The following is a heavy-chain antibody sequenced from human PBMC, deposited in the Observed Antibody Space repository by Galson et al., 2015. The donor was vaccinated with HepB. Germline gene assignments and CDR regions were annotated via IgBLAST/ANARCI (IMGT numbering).Heavy chain of an antibody. CDR2: ISYDGSNK. CDR3: ASQPYGGYLLDQ. D-gene: IGHD4-17*01. Sequence: SLRLSCAASGFIFGSFGMHWVRQAPGKGLEWVTVISYDGSNKFYADSVKGRFTISRDNSKKILYLQMNSLRAEDTAMYYCASQPYGGYLLDQWGQGTLVTVSS. CDR1: GFIFGSFG. V-gene: IGHV3-30*03. J-gene: IGHJ5*02.